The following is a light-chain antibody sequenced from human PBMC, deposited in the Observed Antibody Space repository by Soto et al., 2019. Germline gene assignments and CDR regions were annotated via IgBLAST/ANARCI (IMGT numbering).Light chain of an antibody. CDR2: TNY. V-gene: IGLV1-44*01. Sequence: QSVLTQPPSASGTPGQRVTISCSGSSSNIGTNPVNWYQQLPGTAPKLLIYTNYQRPSGVPDRFSGSKPGTSASLAISGLQSEDEADYYCAAWDDSLNGHVFGTGTKVTVL. CDR3: AAWDDSLNGHV. J-gene: IGLJ1*01. CDR1: SSNIGTNP.